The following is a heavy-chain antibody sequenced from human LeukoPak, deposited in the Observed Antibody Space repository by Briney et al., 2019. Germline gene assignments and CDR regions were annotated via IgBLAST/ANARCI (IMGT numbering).Heavy chain of an antibody. D-gene: IGHD3-22*01. Sequence: ASVKVSCKTSGYDFTDYYIHWVRQAPGQGLEWMGWINSNTGGTNYAQRSQGRVTMTRDTSMSAAYMELSRLRSDDSAVYYCARYFYDSSGSSSDAFDIWGQGTMVTVSS. CDR3: ARYFYDSSGSSSDAFDI. J-gene: IGHJ3*02. CDR1: GYDFTDYY. V-gene: IGHV1-2*02. CDR2: INSNTGGT.